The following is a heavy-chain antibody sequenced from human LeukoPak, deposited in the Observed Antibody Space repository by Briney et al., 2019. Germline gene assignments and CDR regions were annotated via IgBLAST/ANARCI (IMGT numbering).Heavy chain of an antibody. CDR2: IIPIFGTA. V-gene: IGHV1-69*13. J-gene: IGHJ4*02. Sequence: SVKVSCKASGGTFSSYAISWVRQAPGQGLEWMGGIIPIFGTANYAQKFQGRVTITADESTSTAYMELSSLRSEDTAVYYCALGYCSGGSCYASYYFDYWGQGTLVTVSS. CDR3: ALGYCSGGSCYASYYFDY. D-gene: IGHD2-15*01. CDR1: GGTFSSYA.